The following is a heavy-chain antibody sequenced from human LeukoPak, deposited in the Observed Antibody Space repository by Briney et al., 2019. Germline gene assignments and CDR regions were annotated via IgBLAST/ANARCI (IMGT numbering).Heavy chain of an antibody. Sequence: GASVKVSCKASGGTFSSYAISWVRQAPGQGLEWMGGIIPIFGTANYAQKFQGRVTITTDESTSTAYMELSSLRSEDTAVYYRWLFGRFRYFDYWGQGTLVTVSS. J-gene: IGHJ4*02. D-gene: IGHD3-22*01. CDR1: GGTFSSYA. V-gene: IGHV1-69*05. CDR3: WLFGRFRYFDY. CDR2: IIPIFGTA.